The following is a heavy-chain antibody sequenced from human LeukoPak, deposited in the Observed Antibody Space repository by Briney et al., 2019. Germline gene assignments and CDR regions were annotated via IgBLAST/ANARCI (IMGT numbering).Heavy chain of an antibody. CDR3: ARDLGQYYDTSDNWFDP. CDR1: GFTFRSYS. V-gene: IGHV3-21*01. CDR2: ITISSSYI. D-gene: IGHD3-22*01. J-gene: IGHJ5*02. Sequence: GGSLRLSCAASGFTFRSYSMNWVRQAPGKGLEWVSSITISSSYIYYADSVKGRFTISRDNAKNSLYLQMNTLRAEDTAVYYCARDLGQYYDTSDNWFDPWGQGTLVTVSS.